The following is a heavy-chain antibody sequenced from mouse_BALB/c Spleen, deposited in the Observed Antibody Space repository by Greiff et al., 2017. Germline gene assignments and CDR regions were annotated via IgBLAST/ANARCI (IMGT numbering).Heavy chain of an antibody. CDR2: INPSNGRT. Sequence: VQLQQPGAELVKPGASVKLSCKASGYTFTSYWMHWVKQRPGQGLEWIGEINPSNGRTNYNEKFKSKATLTVDKSSSTAYMQHSSLTSEDSAVYYCAGWEYYGSSYAMDYWGQGTSVTVSS. J-gene: IGHJ4*01. CDR3: AGWEYYGSSYAMDY. CDR1: GYTFTSYW. V-gene: IGHV1S81*02. D-gene: IGHD1-1*01.